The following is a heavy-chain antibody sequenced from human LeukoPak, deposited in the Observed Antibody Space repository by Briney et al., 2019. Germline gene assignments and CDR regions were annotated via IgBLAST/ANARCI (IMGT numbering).Heavy chain of an antibody. D-gene: IGHD6-13*01. CDR2: ISYDGNNK. V-gene: IGHV3-30*14. CDR1: GFTFSSFS. Sequence: GGSLRLSCEVSGFTFSSFSMHWVRQAPGKGLEWVALISYDGNNKYYADSVKGRFTISRDNSKNTLYLQMNSLRAEDTAVYYCPREYSSSWDTNAFDIWGQGTMVTVSS. CDR3: PREYSSSWDTNAFDI. J-gene: IGHJ3*02.